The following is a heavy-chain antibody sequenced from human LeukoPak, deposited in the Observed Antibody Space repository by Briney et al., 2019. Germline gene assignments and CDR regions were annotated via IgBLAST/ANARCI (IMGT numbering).Heavy chain of an antibody. Sequence: AGGSLRLSCAASGFTFSSYAMSWVRQAPGKGLEWVSAISGSGGSTYHADSVKGRFTISRDNSKNTLYLQMNSLRAEDTAVYYCAKSDAIFGVVIRSFDYWGQGTLVTVSS. CDR1: GFTFSSYA. CDR2: ISGSGGST. J-gene: IGHJ4*02. CDR3: AKSDAIFGVVIRSFDY. D-gene: IGHD3-3*01. V-gene: IGHV3-23*01.